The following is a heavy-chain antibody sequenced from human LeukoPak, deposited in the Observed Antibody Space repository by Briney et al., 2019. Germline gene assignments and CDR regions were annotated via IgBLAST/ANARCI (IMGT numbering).Heavy chain of an antibody. CDR3: ARRLSGDSIPGAFYI. J-gene: IGHJ3*02. Sequence: GESLKISCKASGYSFTTYWIGWVRQMPGKGPEWMGIIYPDDSNTRYWPSFQGQVTISVDKSITPAYLQWSSLKASDTAMYYCARRLSGDSIPGAFYIWGQGTMVTVSS. CDR1: GYSFTTYW. V-gene: IGHV5-51*01. D-gene: IGHD2-21*01. CDR2: IYPDDSNT.